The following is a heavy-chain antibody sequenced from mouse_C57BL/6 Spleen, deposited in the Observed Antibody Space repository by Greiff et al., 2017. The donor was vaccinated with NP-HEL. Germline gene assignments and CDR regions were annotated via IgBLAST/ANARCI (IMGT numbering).Heavy chain of an antibody. CDR1: GFTFSSYA. CDR2: ISSGGDYI. CDR3: TRDSWSTLCAMDY. V-gene: IGHV5-9-1*02. Sequence: EVMLVESGEGLVKPGGSLKLSCAASGFTFSSYAMSWVRQTPEKRLEWVAYISSGGDYIYYADTVKGRFTISRDNARNTLDLQMSSLKSEDTAMYYCTRDSWSTLCAMDYWGQGTSVTVSS. J-gene: IGHJ4*01. D-gene: IGHD6-5*01.